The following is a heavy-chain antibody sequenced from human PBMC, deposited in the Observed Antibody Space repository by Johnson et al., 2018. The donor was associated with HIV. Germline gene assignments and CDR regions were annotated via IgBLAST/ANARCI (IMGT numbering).Heavy chain of an antibody. CDR3: ARDYNGALDV. V-gene: IGHV3-33*03. D-gene: IGHD4-11*01. CDR1: EFSFSTYA. CDR2: IWYDGSNK. J-gene: IGHJ3*01. Sequence: QVQLVESGGGVVQPGRSLRLSCAASEFSFSTYAMHWVRQAPGKGLEWVAVIWYDGSNKNYADSVNGRFTISRDISKNAMSLQMNILRAEDTAVYYCARDYNGALDVWGQGTLVTVSS.